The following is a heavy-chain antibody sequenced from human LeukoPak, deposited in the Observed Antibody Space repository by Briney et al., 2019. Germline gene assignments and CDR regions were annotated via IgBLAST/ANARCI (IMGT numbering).Heavy chain of an antibody. J-gene: IGHJ6*02. CDR1: GFTFSSSA. D-gene: IGHD3-10*01. CDR3: ARDASSGPYFFYGMDF. V-gene: IGHV3-23*01. CDR2: ISASGGST. Sequence: GGSLRLSCAASGFTFSSSAMSWVRQVPGKGLEWVSGISASGGSTSYADSVKGRLTISRDNSKTTLYLQMNNLRAEDTAVYFCARDASSGPYFFYGMDFWGQGTTVTVSS.